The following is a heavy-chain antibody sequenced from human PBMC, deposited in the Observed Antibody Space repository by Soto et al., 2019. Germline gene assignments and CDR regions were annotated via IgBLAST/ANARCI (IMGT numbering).Heavy chain of an antibody. D-gene: IGHD1-7*01. CDR3: AKNQARELPRVIDF. Sequence: EVRLLESGGGLVKPGGSLRLSCATSGLTFSNYAMSWVRQAPGGGLEWVSSMSGSGSTTYYADSVRGRFTISRDRSKNTLYLQMSSLRAEDTALYYCAKNQARELPRVIDFWGQGALVSVSS. CDR2: MSGSGSTT. J-gene: IGHJ4*02. V-gene: IGHV3-23*01. CDR1: GLTFSNYA.